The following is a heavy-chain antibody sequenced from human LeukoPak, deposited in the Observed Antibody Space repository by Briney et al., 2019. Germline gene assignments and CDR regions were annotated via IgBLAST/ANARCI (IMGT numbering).Heavy chain of an antibody. V-gene: IGHV3-23*01. CDR3: AKDRLDSSGYGFLGCFDI. CDR2: ISGSGGST. CDR1: GFTFSSYA. J-gene: IGHJ3*02. Sequence: GGSLRLPCAASGFTFSSYAMSWVRQAPGKGLEWVSAISGSGGSTYYADSVKGRFTISRDNSKNTLYLQMNSLRAEDTAVYYCAKDRLDSSGYGFLGCFDIWGQGTMVTVSS. D-gene: IGHD3-22*01.